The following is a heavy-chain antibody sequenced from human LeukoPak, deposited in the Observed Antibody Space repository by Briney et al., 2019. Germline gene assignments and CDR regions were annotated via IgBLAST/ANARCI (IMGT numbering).Heavy chain of an antibody. V-gene: IGHV4-31*03. Sequence: SDTLSLTCPVSGGSISSRGYYWTWIHQHPGKGLEWIGDIYYGGSTYYNPSLKSRVTISVDTSKNQFSLKLSSVTAADTAVYYCARDQSAGTFDYWGQGALVTVSS. CDR3: ARDQSAGTFDY. CDR1: GGSISSRGYY. J-gene: IGHJ4*02. D-gene: IGHD1-1*01. CDR2: IYYGGST.